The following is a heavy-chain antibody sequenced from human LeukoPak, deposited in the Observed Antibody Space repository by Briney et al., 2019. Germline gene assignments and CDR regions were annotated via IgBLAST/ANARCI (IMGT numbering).Heavy chain of an antibody. CDR1: GYTFTSYG. CDR2: ISAYNGNT. Sequence: ASVKVSCKASGYTFTSYGISWVRQAPGQGLECMGWISAYNGNTNYAQNFQDRLTMTTDKSTSTAYMELRSLRSDDTAVYYCARVGVGATSAFDIWGQGTMVTVSS. V-gene: IGHV1-18*01. J-gene: IGHJ3*02. CDR3: ARVGVGATSAFDI. D-gene: IGHD1-26*01.